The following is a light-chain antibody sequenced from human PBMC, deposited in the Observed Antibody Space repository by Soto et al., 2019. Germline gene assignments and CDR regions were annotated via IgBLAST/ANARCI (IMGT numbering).Light chain of an antibody. J-gene: IGKJ3*01. CDR3: QQYYSAPFT. V-gene: IGKV4-1*01. Sequence: DIVMTQSPDSLAVSLGERATINCKSSQRVLYSSNNKNYLAWYQQKPGQPPKVLIFWASTRESGVPDRFSGSWSGADFTLTISSLQAEDVAVYYCQQYYSAPFTFGPGTKVDIK. CDR1: QRVLYSSNNKNY. CDR2: WAS.